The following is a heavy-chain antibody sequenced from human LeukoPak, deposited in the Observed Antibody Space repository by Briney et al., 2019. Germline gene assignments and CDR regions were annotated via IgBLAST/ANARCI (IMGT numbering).Heavy chain of an antibody. CDR2: ISHDRSNS. V-gene: IGHV3-30-3*01. J-gene: IGHJ4*02. CDR3: ARDLSGSYISDY. CDR1: GFTFSNYS. D-gene: IGHD3-9*01. Sequence: GGSLRLTCAVSGFTFSNYSMHWARQAPGKGLEWVAFISHDRSNSCHADSVKGRFTISRDNSKNTLYLQMNSLTDEDTAVYYCARDLSGSYISDYWGQGTLVTVSS.